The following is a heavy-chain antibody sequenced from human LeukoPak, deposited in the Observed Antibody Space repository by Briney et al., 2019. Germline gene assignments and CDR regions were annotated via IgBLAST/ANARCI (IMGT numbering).Heavy chain of an antibody. CDR2: IWYDGSNK. Sequence: PGGSLRLSCAASGFTFSSYGMHWVRQAPGKGLEWVAVIWYDGSNKYYADSVKGRFTISRDNSKNTLYLQMNSLRAEDTAVYYCAKDLKGLRFLGPEVDYWGQGTLVTVSS. D-gene: IGHD3-3*01. J-gene: IGHJ4*02. CDR1: GFTFSSYG. V-gene: IGHV3-30*02. CDR3: AKDLKGLRFLGPEVDY.